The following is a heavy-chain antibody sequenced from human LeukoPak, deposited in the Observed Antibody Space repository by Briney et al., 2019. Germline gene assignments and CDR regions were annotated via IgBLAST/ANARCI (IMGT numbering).Heavy chain of an antibody. CDR1: GGSISNYY. Sequence: SETLSLTCTVSGGSISNYYWSWIRQSPGKGLEWIGYIYYSGSTTYNPSLKSRVTISVDTSKNQFSLKLTSVTAADTAVYYCARHGGWLAGARNWGQGTLVTVSS. V-gene: IGHV4-59*08. CDR2: IYYSGST. CDR3: ARHGGWLAGARN. J-gene: IGHJ4*02. D-gene: IGHD6-19*01.